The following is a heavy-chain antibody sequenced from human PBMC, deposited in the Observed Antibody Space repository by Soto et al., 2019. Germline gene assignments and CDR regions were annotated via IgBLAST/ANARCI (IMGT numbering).Heavy chain of an antibody. J-gene: IGHJ4*02. V-gene: IGHV2-26*01. Sequence: SGPTLVNPTETLTLTCTVSGFSLSNARMGVSWIRQPPGKALEWLAHIFSNDEKSYSTSLKSRLTISKDTSKSQMVLTMTNMDPVDTATYYCARIYYEILPPPYSIDFWGPGTLVSVSS. CDR3: ARIYYEILPPPYSIDF. CDR2: IFSNDEK. D-gene: IGHD3-9*01. CDR1: GFSLSNARMG.